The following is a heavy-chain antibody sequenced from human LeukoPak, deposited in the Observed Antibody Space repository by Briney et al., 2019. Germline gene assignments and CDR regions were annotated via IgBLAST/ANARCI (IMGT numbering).Heavy chain of an antibody. CDR2: INHSGST. V-gene: IGHV4-34*01. CDR3: ARGRVYGSGSYFSRFFY. Sequence: SETLSLTCAVYGGSFSGYYWSRIRQPPGKGLEWIGEINHSGSTNYNPSLKSRVTISVDTSKNQFSLKLSSVTAADTAVYYCARGRVYGSGSYFSRFFYWGQGTLVTVSS. D-gene: IGHD3-10*01. CDR1: GGSFSGYY. J-gene: IGHJ4*02.